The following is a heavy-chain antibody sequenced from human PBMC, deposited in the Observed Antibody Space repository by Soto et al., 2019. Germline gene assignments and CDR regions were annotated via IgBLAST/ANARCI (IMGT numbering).Heavy chain of an antibody. V-gene: IGHV5-51*01. Sequence: PGESLKISCKGSGFSFPSSCIGWVRQMPGKGLEWMGIIYPCDSDTRYSPSFQGQVTISADKYINTAYLQWSSLKASDTAMYYCARRETLYYDRNLRCYYGMDVWGQGTTVTVSS. CDR1: GFSFPSSC. J-gene: IGHJ6*02. CDR3: ARRETLYYDRNLRCYYGMDV. D-gene: IGHD3-22*01. CDR2: IYPCDSDT.